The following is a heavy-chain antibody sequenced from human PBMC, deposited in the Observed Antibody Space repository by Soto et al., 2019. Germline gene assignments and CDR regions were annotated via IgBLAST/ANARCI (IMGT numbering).Heavy chain of an antibody. CDR3: ARDTWV. V-gene: IGHV3-30-3*01. CDR2: ISYDGSNK. J-gene: IGHJ4*02. CDR1: GFTFSSYA. D-gene: IGHD1-26*01. Sequence: QVQLVESGGGVVQPGRSLRLSCAASGFTFSSYAMHWVRQAPGKGLEWVAVISYDGSNKYYADSVKGRFTISRDNSKNTLYLQMNSRRAEDTAVYYCARDTWVGGQGTLVTVSS.